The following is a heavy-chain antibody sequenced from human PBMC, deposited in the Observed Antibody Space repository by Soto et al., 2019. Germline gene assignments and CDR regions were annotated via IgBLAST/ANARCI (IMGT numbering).Heavy chain of an antibody. J-gene: IGHJ4*02. D-gene: IGHD6-6*01. CDR3: ARDPCIAARPCYFDY. Sequence: QVQLVESGGGVVQPGRSLRLSCAASGFTVSSYAMHWVRQAPGKGLEWVAVISYDGSNKYYADSVKGRFTISRDNSKNTLYLQMNSLRAEDTAVYYCARDPCIAARPCYFDYWGQGTLVTVSS. V-gene: IGHV3-30-3*01. CDR1: GFTVSSYA. CDR2: ISYDGSNK.